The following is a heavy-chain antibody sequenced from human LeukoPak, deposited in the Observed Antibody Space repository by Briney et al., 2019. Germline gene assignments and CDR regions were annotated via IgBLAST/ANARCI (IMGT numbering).Heavy chain of an antibody. V-gene: IGHV3-30*18. J-gene: IGHJ4*02. D-gene: IGHD3-9*01. CDR3: AKDRYYDILTGYYDY. Sequence: GVSLRLSCAASGFTFSSYGMHWVRQAPGKGLEWVAVISYDGSNKYYADSVKGRFTISRDNSKNTLYLQMNSLRAEDTAVYYCAKDRYYDILTGYYDYWGQGTLVTVSS. CDR2: ISYDGSNK. CDR1: GFTFSSYG.